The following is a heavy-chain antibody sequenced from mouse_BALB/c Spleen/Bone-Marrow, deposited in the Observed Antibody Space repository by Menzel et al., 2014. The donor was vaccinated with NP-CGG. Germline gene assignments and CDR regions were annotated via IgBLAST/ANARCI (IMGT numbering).Heavy chain of an antibody. Sequence: QVQLKQSGAGLMKPGASVKISCKATGYTFSSYWIEWVKQRPGHGLEWIGEILPGSGGTNYNEKFKGKATFTADTSSNTAYMQLSSLTSEDSAVYYCAREFAYWGQGTLVTVSA. CDR3: AREFAY. J-gene: IGHJ3*01. V-gene: IGHV1-9*01. CDR2: ILPGSGGT. CDR1: GYTFSSYW.